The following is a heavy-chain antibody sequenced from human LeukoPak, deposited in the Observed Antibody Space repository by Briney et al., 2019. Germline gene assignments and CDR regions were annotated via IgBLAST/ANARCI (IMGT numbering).Heavy chain of an antibody. Sequence: SVKVSCKASGGTFSSYAISWVRQAPGQGLEWMGGIIPIFGTANYAQKFQGRVTITTDESTSTAYMELSSLRSEDTAVYYCARDHRPTIFGVVPGPVPFDPWGQGTLVTVSS. J-gene: IGHJ5*02. CDR2: IIPIFGTA. CDR3: ARDHRPTIFGVVPGPVPFDP. D-gene: IGHD3-3*01. CDR1: GGTFSSYA. V-gene: IGHV1-69*05.